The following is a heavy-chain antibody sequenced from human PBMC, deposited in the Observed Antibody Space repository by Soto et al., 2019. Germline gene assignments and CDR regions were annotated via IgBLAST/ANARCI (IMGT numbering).Heavy chain of an antibody. Sequence: ASVKLSCKASGYTFTSYAMHWVRQAPGQRLEWMGWINAGNGNTKYSQKFQGRVTITRDTSASTAYMELSSLRDEDTAVYYCARFIAGGIYLYYWGQGTLVTVSS. CDR3: ARFIAGGIYLYY. CDR2: INAGNGNT. CDR1: GYTFTSYA. D-gene: IGHD3-16*01. J-gene: IGHJ4*02. V-gene: IGHV1-3*01.